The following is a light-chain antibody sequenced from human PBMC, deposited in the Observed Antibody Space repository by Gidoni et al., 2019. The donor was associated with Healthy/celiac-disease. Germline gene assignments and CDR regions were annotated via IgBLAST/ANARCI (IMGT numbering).Light chain of an antibody. J-gene: IGKJ1*01. CDR3: QQSYSTLTWT. Sequence: IQMTQSPSSLSASVGDRVTITCRASQSISSYLNWYQQKPGKAPKLLIYAASSLQSGVPSRFSGSGSGTDFTLTISSLQPEDFATYYCQQSYSTLTWTFGQGTKLEIK. CDR1: QSISSY. V-gene: IGKV1-39*01. CDR2: AAS.